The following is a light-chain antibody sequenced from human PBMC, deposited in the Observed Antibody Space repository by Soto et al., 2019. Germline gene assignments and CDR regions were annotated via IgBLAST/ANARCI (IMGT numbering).Light chain of an antibody. CDR3: QHYVTWPLA. J-gene: IGKJ4*01. Sequence: EVVMTQSLATLSVSPGERATLSCRASRGIGSTLAWYQQKPGQTPRLLIYDTSTRATGVPGRFIGSRSGTEFTLTITSLQSEDFAIYYCQHYVTWPLAFGGGTRVENK. CDR2: DTS. V-gene: IGKV3-15*01. CDR1: RGIGST.